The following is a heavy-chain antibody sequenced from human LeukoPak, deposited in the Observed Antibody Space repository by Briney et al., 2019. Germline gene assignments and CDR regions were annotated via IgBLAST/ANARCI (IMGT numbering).Heavy chain of an antibody. D-gene: IGHD2-2*01. Sequence: PGGSLRLSCAASGFTFSDYYMSWIRQAPGKGLEWVSYISSSGSTIYYADSVKGRFTISRDNAKNSLYLQMNSLRAEDTAAYYCARHIVVVPAAMSPWGQGTLVTVSS. V-gene: IGHV3-11*04. J-gene: IGHJ5*02. CDR1: GFTFSDYY. CDR2: ISSSGSTI. CDR3: ARHIVVVPAAMSP.